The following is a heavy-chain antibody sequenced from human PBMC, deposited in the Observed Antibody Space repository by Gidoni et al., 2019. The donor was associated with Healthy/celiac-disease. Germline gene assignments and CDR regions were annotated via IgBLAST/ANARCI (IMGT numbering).Heavy chain of an antibody. J-gene: IGHJ5*02. Sequence: EVQLVESGGGLVQPGRSLRLSCAASGFTFDDYAMHWVRQAPGKGLEWVSGISWNSGSIGYADSVKGRFTIPRDNAKNSLYLQMNSLRAEDTALYYCAKDLTGGELVLWFDPWGQGTLVTVSS. CDR2: ISWNSGSI. V-gene: IGHV3-9*01. D-gene: IGHD1-26*01. CDR3: AKDLTGGELVLWFDP. CDR1: GFTFDDYA.